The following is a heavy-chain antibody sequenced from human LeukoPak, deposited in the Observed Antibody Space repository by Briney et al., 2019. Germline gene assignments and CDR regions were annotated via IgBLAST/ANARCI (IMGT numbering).Heavy chain of an antibody. CDR1: GFTVSSNY. Sequence: PGGSLRLSCAASGFTVSSNYMSWVRQAPGKGLEWVSVIYTGGYTYYADSVKGRFTISRDNSKNTLYLQVNSLRAEDTAVYYCARRGYSYGDDYYYYYMDVWGKGTTVTVSS. D-gene: IGHD5-18*01. V-gene: IGHV3-53*01. J-gene: IGHJ6*03. CDR3: ARRGYSYGDDYYYYYMDV. CDR2: IYTGGYT.